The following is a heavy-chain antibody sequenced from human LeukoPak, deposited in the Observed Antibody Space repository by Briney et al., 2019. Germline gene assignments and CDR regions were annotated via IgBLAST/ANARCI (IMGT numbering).Heavy chain of an antibody. Sequence: GGSLRLSCAASGFTFSSYWMSWVRQAPGKGLEWVAHINQDGSEKHFVYSVEGRFTISRDNAANSLFLQMNSLRAEDTAVYYCAREYDYGVSRADYWGQGTLVTVSS. CDR1: GFTFSSYW. D-gene: IGHD4-17*01. J-gene: IGHJ4*02. CDR2: INQDGSEK. CDR3: AREYDYGVSRADY. V-gene: IGHV3-7*01.